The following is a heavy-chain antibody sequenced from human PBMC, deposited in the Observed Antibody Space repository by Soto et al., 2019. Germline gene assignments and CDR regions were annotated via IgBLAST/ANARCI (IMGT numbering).Heavy chain of an antibody. J-gene: IGHJ4*02. CDR3: ARGYQVPDRY. V-gene: IGHV4-34*01. Sequence: QVQLQQWGAGLLKPSETLSLTCAVSGGSLSGYYWKWIRQPPGKGLEWIADINHSGSTNYNSSLKSRLTISIDPSKSQFSLKLHSVTAAGTAVYYCARGYQVPDRYWGQGTLVTVSS. CDR2: INHSGST. CDR1: GGSLSGYY.